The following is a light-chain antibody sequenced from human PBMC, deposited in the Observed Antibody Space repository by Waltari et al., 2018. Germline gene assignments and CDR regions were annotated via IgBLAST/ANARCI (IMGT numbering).Light chain of an antibody. CDR2: EVS. CDR1: SSAVGGYTY. V-gene: IGLV2-14*01. Sequence: QSALTQPASASGSPGQSITISCTGTSSAVGGYTYVSWYQQHPGKAPKLMIYEVSNRPSGVSNRFSGSKSGNTASLTISGLQAEDEADYYCSSYTSSSTLVVFGGGTKLTVL. J-gene: IGLJ2*01. CDR3: SSYTSSSTLVV.